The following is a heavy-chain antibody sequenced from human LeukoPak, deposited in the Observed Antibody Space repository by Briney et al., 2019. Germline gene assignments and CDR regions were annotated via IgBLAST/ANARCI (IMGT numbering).Heavy chain of an antibody. CDR2: ISSNGGST. V-gene: IGHV3-64*01. CDR3: ARDQAYYYGSGSYGPSDY. Sequence: GGSLRLSCAASGFTFSSYAMHWVRQAPGKGLEYVSAISSNGGSTYYANSVKGRFTISRDNSKNTLYLQMGSLRAEDMAVYYCARDQAYYYGSGSYGPSDYWGQGTLVTVSS. CDR1: GFTFSSYA. D-gene: IGHD3-10*01. J-gene: IGHJ4*02.